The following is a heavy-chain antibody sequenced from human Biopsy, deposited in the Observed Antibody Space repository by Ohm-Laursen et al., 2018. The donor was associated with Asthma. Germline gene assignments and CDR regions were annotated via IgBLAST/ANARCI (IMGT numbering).Heavy chain of an antibody. Sequence: TLSLTCAVSGGSISSGGYWTWIRQPPGKGLEWIGYISHSGSTYFNPSLKSRVTISLDRTKGQFSLKLSSVTAADTALYYCARAQAAQYYYGMDVWGQGTTVIVSS. CDR3: ARAQAAQYYYGMDV. V-gene: IGHV4-30-2*01. CDR2: ISHSGST. J-gene: IGHJ6*02. D-gene: IGHD6-6*01. CDR1: GGSISSGGY.